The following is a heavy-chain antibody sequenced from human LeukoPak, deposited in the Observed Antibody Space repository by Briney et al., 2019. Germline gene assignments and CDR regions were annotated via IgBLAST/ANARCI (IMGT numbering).Heavy chain of an antibody. D-gene: IGHD3-10*01. Sequence: TSETLSLTCTVSGGSISVYYWSWIRQPPGKGLEWIGYIYNSGSTNYNPSLKGRLTISVDTSKNQFSLKLSSVTAADTAVYYCARDRELGYWGQGTLVTASS. CDR2: IYNSGST. J-gene: IGHJ4*02. V-gene: IGHV4-59*01. CDR3: ARDRELGY. CDR1: GGSISVYY.